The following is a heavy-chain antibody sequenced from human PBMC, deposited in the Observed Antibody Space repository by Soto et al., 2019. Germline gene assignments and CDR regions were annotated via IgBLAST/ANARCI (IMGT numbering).Heavy chain of an antibody. J-gene: IGHJ4*02. Sequence: QVQLVESGGGVVQPGRSLRLSCAASGFTFSSYAMHWVRQAPGKGLEWVAVISYDGSNKYYADSVKGRFTISRDNSKNTLYLQMNSLRAEDTAVYYCARDAYCTTGVCYGGIFDYWGQGTLVTVSS. V-gene: IGHV3-30-3*01. D-gene: IGHD2-8*01. CDR2: ISYDGSNK. CDR1: GFTFSSYA. CDR3: ARDAYCTTGVCYGGIFDY.